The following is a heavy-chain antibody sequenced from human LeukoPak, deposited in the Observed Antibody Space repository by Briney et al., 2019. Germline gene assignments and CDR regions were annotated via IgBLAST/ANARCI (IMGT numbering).Heavy chain of an antibody. D-gene: IGHD1-20*01. V-gene: IGHV3-7*01. CDR3: VPLNWNPPGDFDR. CDR2: IKEDGSDK. J-gene: IGHJ4*02. Sequence: GGSLRLSCAASGFTFSTNSMNWVRQAPGKGLEWVANIKEDGSDKYYVDSVKGRFTISKDNAKNSLYLQMNSLRVEDTAVYYCVPLNWNPPGDFDRWGQGTLVTVSS. CDR1: GFTFSTNS.